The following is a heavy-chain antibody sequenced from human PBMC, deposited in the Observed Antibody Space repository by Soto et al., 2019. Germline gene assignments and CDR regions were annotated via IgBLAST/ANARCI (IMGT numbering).Heavy chain of an antibody. CDR1: GFSLSTSGVG. J-gene: IGHJ4*02. D-gene: IGHD4-17*01. Sequence: QITLKESGPTLVKPTQTLTLTCTFSGFSLSTSGVGVGWIRQPPGKALEWLALIYWDDDKRYSPSLKSRLTIXKXXSKNQVVLTMTNMDPVDTATYYCAHSDDYGGSLDYWGQGTLVTVSS. CDR2: IYWDDDK. V-gene: IGHV2-5*02. CDR3: AHSDDYGGSLDY.